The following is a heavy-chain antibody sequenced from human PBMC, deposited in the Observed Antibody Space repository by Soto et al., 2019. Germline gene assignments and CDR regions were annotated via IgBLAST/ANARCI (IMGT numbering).Heavy chain of an antibody. V-gene: IGHV1-46*03. Sequence: VQLVQSGAEVKRPGASVKISCKASGDTLSTYYMHWARQAPGQGLEWMGIINPRSGKTNYPQKSQGRVTMTRDKSTTTVYMVLSTLRSEDTAMYYCARGVGYSDSSGYPFDYWGQGTLVTVSS. J-gene: IGHJ4*02. CDR2: INPRSGKT. D-gene: IGHD3-22*01. CDR1: GDTLSTYY. CDR3: ARGVGYSDSSGYPFDY.